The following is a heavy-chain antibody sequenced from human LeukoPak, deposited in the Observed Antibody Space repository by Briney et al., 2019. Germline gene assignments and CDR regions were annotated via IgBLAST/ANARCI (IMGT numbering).Heavy chain of an antibody. CDR1: GFTFSSYS. CDR3: ARDSPRLRGNQDY. V-gene: IGHV3-48*01. CDR2: ISSSSSTI. D-gene: IGHD2/OR15-2a*01. J-gene: IGHJ4*02. Sequence: PGGSLRLSCAASGFTFSSYSMNWVRQAPGKGLEWVSYISSSSSTIYYADSVKGRFTISRDNAKNSMYLQMNSLRAEDTAVYYCARDSPRLRGNQDYWGQGTLVTVSS.